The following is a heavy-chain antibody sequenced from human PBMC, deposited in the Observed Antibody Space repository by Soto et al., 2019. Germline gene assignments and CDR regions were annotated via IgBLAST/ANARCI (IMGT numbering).Heavy chain of an antibody. J-gene: IGHJ6*02. Sequence: GASVKVSCKASGYTFTSYYMHCVLQAPGQGVEWMGIINPSGGGTSYGQKFQGRVTMTRDPSTSTVYMELSSLRSGDTAVYYCARHPSYYDFWSGFRGYYYYYGMDVWGQGTTVTVSS. CDR1: GYTFTSYY. D-gene: IGHD3-3*01. CDR2: INPSGGGT. CDR3: ARHPSYYDFWSGFRGYYYYYGMDV. V-gene: IGHV1-46*01.